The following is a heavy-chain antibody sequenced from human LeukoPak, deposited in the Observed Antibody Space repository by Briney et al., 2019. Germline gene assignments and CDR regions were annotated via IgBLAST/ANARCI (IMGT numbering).Heavy chain of an antibody. Sequence: GGSLRLSCAASGFTFGSYAMHWVRQAPGKGLEWVAVISYDGSNKYYADSVKGRFTISRDNSKNTLYLQMNSLRAEDTAVYYCARDGEWELQEHLCDYWGQGTLVTVSS. CDR2: ISYDGSNK. CDR1: GFTFGSYA. CDR3: ARDGEWELQEHLCDY. J-gene: IGHJ4*02. D-gene: IGHD1-26*01. V-gene: IGHV3-30-3*01.